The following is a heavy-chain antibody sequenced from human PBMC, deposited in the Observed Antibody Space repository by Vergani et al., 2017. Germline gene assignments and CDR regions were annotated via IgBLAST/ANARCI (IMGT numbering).Heavy chain of an antibody. Sequence: EVQLLESGGGLVQPGGSLRLSCAASGFTFSSYAMSWVRQAPGKGLEWVSAISGRGGSTYDADSVKGRFTISRDNSKNTLYLQMNSLGAEDTAVYYCAKDRPYYYDSSGYYVDAFDIWGQGTMVTVSS. CDR3: AKDRPYYYDSSGYYVDAFDI. CDR2: ISGRGGST. V-gene: IGHV3-23*01. D-gene: IGHD3-22*01. J-gene: IGHJ3*02. CDR1: GFTFSSYA.